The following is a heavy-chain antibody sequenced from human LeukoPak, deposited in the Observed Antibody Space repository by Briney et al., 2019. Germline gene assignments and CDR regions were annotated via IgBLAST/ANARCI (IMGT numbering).Heavy chain of an antibody. CDR2: INHSGST. V-gene: IGHV4-34*01. CDR1: GGSFSGYY. J-gene: IGHJ4*02. Sequence: SETLSLTCAVYGGSFSGYYWSWIRQPPGKGLEWIGEINHSGSTNYNPSLKSRVTISVDTSKNQFSLELSSVTAADTAVYYCARGRSSGWYGDYWGQGTLVTVSS. CDR3: ARGRSSGWYGDY. D-gene: IGHD6-19*01.